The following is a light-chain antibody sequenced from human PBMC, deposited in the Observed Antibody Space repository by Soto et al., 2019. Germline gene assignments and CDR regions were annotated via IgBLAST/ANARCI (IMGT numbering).Light chain of an antibody. J-gene: IGKJ4*01. Sequence: DTVLTQSPDTLSVSPGERATLSCMASQSLRSNLAWYQQKPGQAPRLLIYAASTRATGIPARFSGSGSATEFTLTIGSLQSEDFAVYYCQQYNDWPLTFGGGTKVDIK. V-gene: IGKV3-15*01. CDR2: AAS. CDR3: QQYNDWPLT. CDR1: QSLRSN.